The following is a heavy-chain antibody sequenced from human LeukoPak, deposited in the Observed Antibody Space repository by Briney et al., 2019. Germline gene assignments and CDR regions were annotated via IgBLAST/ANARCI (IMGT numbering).Heavy chain of an antibody. J-gene: IGHJ6*02. D-gene: IGHD6-13*01. CDR1: GGTFSSYA. CDR3: ARDPMGGVAAAAPSHYGMDV. CDR2: IIPILGIA. V-gene: IGHV1-69*04. Sequence: SVKVSCKASGGTFSSYAISWVRQAPGQGLEWMGRIIPILGIANYAQKFQGRVTITADKSTSTAYMELSSLRSEDTAVYYCARDPMGGVAAAAPSHYGMDVWGQGTTVTVSS.